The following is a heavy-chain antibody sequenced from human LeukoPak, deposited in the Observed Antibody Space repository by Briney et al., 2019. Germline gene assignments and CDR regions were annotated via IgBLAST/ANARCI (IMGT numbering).Heavy chain of an antibody. Sequence: PGGSLRLSCAASGFTVSSNYMSWVRQAPGKGLEWVSAISGSGGSTYYADSVKGRFTISRDNSKNTLYLQMNSLRAEDTAVYYCAKDWAAAGTGYYFDYWGQGTLVTVSS. D-gene: IGHD6-13*01. CDR1: GFTVSSNY. CDR3: AKDWAAAGTGYYFDY. V-gene: IGHV3-23*01. J-gene: IGHJ4*02. CDR2: ISGSGGST.